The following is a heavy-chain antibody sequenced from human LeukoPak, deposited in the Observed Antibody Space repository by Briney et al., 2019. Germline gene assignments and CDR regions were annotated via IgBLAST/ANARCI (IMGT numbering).Heavy chain of an antibody. CDR3: ARDERYDSSGYPFDY. V-gene: IGHV1-2*02. CDR1: GYTFTGYF. J-gene: IGHJ4*02. CDR2: INPNTGDT. D-gene: IGHD3-22*01. Sequence: ASVKVSCKSSGYTFTGYFMHWVRQAPGHGLEWMGWINPNTGDTNYGQKFQGRVTLTRDTSISTASMELSRLRSDDTAVYYCARDERYDSSGYPFDYWGQGTLVTVSS.